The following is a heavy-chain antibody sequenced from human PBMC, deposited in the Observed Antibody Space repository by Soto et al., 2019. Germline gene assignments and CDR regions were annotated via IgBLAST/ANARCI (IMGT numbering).Heavy chain of an antibody. V-gene: IGHV3-33*04. J-gene: IGHJ4*02. CDR1: GXIFSNYA. D-gene: IGHD3-3*01. CDR3: AIARVAESSLDH. Sequence: GSLRLSGVGSGXIFSNYALHWVRQAPGKGLEWVAFISFDSSEIHYADSVKGRFAISRDNPRNTLFLHVNSTRADDKAVYYCAIARVAESSLDHWGQGTLVPVSS. CDR2: ISFDSSEI.